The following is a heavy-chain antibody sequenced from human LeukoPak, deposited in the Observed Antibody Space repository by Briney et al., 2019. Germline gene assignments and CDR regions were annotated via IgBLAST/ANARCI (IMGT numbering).Heavy chain of an antibody. Sequence: SETLSLTCAVSGGSISSSSYYWGWIRQPPGKGLEWIGSIYYSGSTYYNPSLKSRVTISVDTSKNQFSLKLSSVTAADTAVCYCARDVNWNDDNWFDPWGQGTLVTVSS. CDR1: GGSISSSSYY. CDR3: ARDVNWNDDNWFDP. J-gene: IGHJ5*02. CDR2: IYYSGST. D-gene: IGHD1-1*01. V-gene: IGHV4-39*07.